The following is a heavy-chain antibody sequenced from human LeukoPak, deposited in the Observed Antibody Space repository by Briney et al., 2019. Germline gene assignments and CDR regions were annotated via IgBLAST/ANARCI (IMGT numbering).Heavy chain of an antibody. CDR3: ARDRGPEWWGSFDC. Sequence: ASVKVSCKASGYTFTGNYIHWVRLAPGQGLQWMGWINSNSGGTNYAQKFQGRVTMTRDMSISTAYMDLSSLISDDTAVYYCARDRGPEWWGSFDCWGQGTLVTVSS. CDR2: INSNSGGT. J-gene: IGHJ4*02. V-gene: IGHV1-2*02. CDR1: GYTFTGNY. D-gene: IGHD3-16*01.